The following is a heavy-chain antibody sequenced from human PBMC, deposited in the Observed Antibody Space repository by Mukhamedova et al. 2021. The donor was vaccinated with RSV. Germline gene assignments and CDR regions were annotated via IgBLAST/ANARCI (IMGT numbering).Heavy chain of an antibody. Sequence: KSRVTISVDTSKNQFSLKLSSVTAADTAVYYCARYRRFLEWLFLLYDAFDIWGQGTMVTASS. D-gene: IGHD3-3*01. CDR3: ARYRRFLEWLFLLYDAFDI. V-gene: IGHV4-34*01. J-gene: IGHJ3*02.